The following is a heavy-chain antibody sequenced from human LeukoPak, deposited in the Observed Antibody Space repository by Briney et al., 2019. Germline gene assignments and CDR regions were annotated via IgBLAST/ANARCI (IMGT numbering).Heavy chain of an antibody. D-gene: IGHD3-10*01. CDR1: GFTFSNAW. CDR2: IKSRTDGGTT. Sequence: PGGSLRLSCAVSGFTFSNAWMSWVRQAPGKGLEWVGRIKSRTDGGTTDYAAPVKGKFTISRDDSKNTLYLQMNSLNTEDTAVYYCTTPYYYGSGTITPIYYFDYWGQGTLVTVSS. V-gene: IGHV3-15*01. CDR3: TTPYYYGSGTITPIYYFDY. J-gene: IGHJ4*02.